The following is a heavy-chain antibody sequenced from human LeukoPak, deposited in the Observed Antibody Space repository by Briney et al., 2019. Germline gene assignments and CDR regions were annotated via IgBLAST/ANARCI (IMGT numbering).Heavy chain of an antibody. Sequence: GGSLRLSCAASGFTFSSYAMHWVRQAPGKGLEWVAVISYDGGNKYYADSVKGRFTISRDNSKNTLYLQMNSLRAEDTAVYYCARDRNYYGSGSFDYWGQGTLVTVSS. CDR2: ISYDGGNK. CDR1: GFTFSSYA. CDR3: ARDRNYYGSGSFDY. V-gene: IGHV3-30-3*01. D-gene: IGHD3-10*01. J-gene: IGHJ4*02.